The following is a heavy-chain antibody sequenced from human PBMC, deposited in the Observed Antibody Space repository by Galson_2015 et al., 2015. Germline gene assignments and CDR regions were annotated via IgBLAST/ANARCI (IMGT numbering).Heavy chain of an antibody. CDR3: ARVPHYDESSGPHYGMDV. CDR2: ISAYNGNT. J-gene: IGHJ6*02. D-gene: IGHD3-22*01. CDR1: GYTFTSYG. V-gene: IGHV1-18*01. Sequence: SVKVSCKASGYTFTSYGISWVRQAPGQGLEWMGWISAYNGNTNYAQKLQGRVTTTTDTSTSTAYMELRSLRSDDTAVYYCARVPHYDESSGPHYGMDVWGQGTTVTVSS.